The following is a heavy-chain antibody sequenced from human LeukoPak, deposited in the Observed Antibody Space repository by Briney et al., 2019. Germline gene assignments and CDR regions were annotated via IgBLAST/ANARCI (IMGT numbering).Heavy chain of an antibody. Sequence: GASVKVSCKVSGYTFTSYAMNWVRHAPGQGLEWMGWINTNTGNPTYAQGFTGRFVFSLDTSVSTAYLQISSLKAEDTAVYYCARVHDDFWSGRNWFDPWGQGTLVTVSS. CDR2: INTNTGNP. D-gene: IGHD3-3*01. V-gene: IGHV7-4-1*02. CDR1: GYTFTSYA. CDR3: ARVHDDFWSGRNWFDP. J-gene: IGHJ5*02.